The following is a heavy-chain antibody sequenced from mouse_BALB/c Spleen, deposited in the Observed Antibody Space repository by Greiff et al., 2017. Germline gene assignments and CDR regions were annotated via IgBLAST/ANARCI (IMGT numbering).Heavy chain of an antibody. V-gene: IGHV5-17*02. CDR1: GFTFSSFG. CDR3: AREESGTDY. CDR2: ISSGSSTI. D-gene: IGHD4-1*01. J-gene: IGHJ2*01. Sequence: EVQLVESGGGLVQPGGSRKLSCAASGFTFSSFGMHWVRQAPEKGLEWVAYISSGSSTIYYADTVKGRFTISRDNPKNTLFLQMTSLRSEDTAMYYCAREESGTDYWGQGTTLTVSS.